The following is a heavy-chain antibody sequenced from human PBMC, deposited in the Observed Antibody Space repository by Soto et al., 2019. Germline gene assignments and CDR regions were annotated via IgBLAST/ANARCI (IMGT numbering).Heavy chain of an antibody. V-gene: IGHV4-34*01. CDR1: GGSFSGYY. D-gene: IGHD6-13*01. CDR2: INHSGST. J-gene: IGHJ4*02. CDR3: ARGRPGYSSSWYLTYFDY. Sequence: SSETLSLTCAVYGGSFSGYYWSWIRQPPGKGLEWIGEINHSGSTNYNPSLKSRVTISVDTSKNQFSLKLSSVTAADTAVYYCARGRPGYSSSWYLTYFDYWGQGTLVTVSS.